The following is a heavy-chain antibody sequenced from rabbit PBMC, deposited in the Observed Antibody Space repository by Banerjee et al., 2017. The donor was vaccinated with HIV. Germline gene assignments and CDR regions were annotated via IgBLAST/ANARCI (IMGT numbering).Heavy chain of an antibody. D-gene: IGHD8-1*01. CDR3: ARNLPYAGSTYSDL. V-gene: IGHV1S40*01. J-gene: IGHJ4*01. CDR1: AFSFSSSYY. CDR2: IYAGSGGST. Sequence: QSLEESGGDLVKPGASLTLTCTASAFSFSSSYYMCWVRQAPGKGLEWIACIYAGSGGSTYYASWAKDRFTFSKTSSTTVTLQMTSLTAADTATYFCARNLPYAGSTYSDLWGPGTLVTVS.